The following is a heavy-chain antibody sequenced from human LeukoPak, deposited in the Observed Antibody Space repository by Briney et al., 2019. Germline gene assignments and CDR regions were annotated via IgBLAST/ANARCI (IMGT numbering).Heavy chain of an antibody. D-gene: IGHD2-15*01. J-gene: IGHJ6*04. Sequence: GASVKVSCKASGYTFTSYGISWVRQAPGQGLEWMGGIIPLFGTPDYAQKLQDRLTITADKSTSTAYMELSSLRSEDTAVYYCASATLRCSGGSCYEMDVWGKGTTVTVSS. CDR3: ASATLRCSGGSCYEMDV. CDR2: IIPLFGTP. CDR1: GYTFTSYG. V-gene: IGHV1-69*06.